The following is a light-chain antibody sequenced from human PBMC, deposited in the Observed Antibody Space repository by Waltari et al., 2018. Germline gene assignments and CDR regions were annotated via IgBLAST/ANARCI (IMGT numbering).Light chain of an antibody. V-gene: IGLV2-14*03. CDR1: TSDLGGYNY. J-gene: IGLJ3*02. CDR3: CSFTSSSTWV. Sequence: QSALTQPASVSGSPGQSITIPCTGTTSDLGGYNYVSWYQQHPGKAPKLIIFDVSSRPSGVSNRFSGSKSANTASLIISGLQAEDEADYYCCSFTSSSTWVFGGGTKLTVL. CDR2: DVS.